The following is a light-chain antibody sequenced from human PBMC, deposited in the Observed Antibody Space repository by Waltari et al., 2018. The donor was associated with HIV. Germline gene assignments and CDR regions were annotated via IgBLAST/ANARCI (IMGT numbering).Light chain of an antibody. Sequence: QPVVTPPSSASASLGASVKLTCTLSSGHRTYHIAWHQQQSEKGPRFLIKANADGSHIRGDGIPDRFSGSSSGLERYLTISGLQSDDEADYYCQTWGSGVVVFGGGTRLTVL. J-gene: IGLJ3*02. V-gene: IGLV4-69*02. CDR1: SGHRTYH. CDR2: ANADGSH. CDR3: QTWGSGVVV.